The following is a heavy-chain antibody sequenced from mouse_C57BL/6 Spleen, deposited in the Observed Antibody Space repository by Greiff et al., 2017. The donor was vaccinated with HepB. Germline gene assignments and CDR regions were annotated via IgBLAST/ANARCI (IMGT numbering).Heavy chain of an antibody. CDR3: ARSGGLRRDWYFDV. V-gene: IGHV5-17*01. Sequence: EVKLVESGGGLVKPGGSLKLSCAASGFTFSDYGMHWVRQAPEKGLEWVAYISSGSSTIYYADTVKGRFTISRDNAKNTLFLQMTSLRSEDTAMYYCARSGGLRRDWYFDVWGTGTTVTVSS. CDR1: GFTFSDYG. D-gene: IGHD2-4*01. J-gene: IGHJ1*03. CDR2: ISSGSSTI.